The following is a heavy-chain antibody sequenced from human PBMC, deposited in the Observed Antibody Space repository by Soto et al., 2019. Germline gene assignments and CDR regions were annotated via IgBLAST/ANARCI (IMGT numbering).Heavy chain of an antibody. Sequence: QVQLVESGGGVVQPGRSLRLSCAASGFTFSSYGMHWVRQAPGKGLEWVAVIWYDGSNKYYADSVKGRFTISRDNSKNTLYLQMNSLRAEETAVYYCARGGRDSGSYSCCGYWGQGTLVTVSS. D-gene: IGHD1-26*01. CDR3: ARGGRDSGSYSCCGY. J-gene: IGHJ4*02. V-gene: IGHV3-33*01. CDR1: GFTFSSYG. CDR2: IWYDGSNK.